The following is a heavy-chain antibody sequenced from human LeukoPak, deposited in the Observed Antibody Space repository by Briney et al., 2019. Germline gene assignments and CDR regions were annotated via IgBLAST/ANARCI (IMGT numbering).Heavy chain of an antibody. Sequence: PGGSLRLSCAASGITFSSYAMHWVRQAPGKGLEWVAVISYDGSNKYYADSVKGRFTISRDNSKNTLYLQMNSLRAEDTAVYYCARVMGRYCSSTSCYVDYWGQGTVVTVSS. J-gene: IGHJ4*02. D-gene: IGHD2-2*01. CDR3: ARVMGRYCSSTSCYVDY. CDR1: GITFSSYA. CDR2: ISYDGSNK. V-gene: IGHV3-30*04.